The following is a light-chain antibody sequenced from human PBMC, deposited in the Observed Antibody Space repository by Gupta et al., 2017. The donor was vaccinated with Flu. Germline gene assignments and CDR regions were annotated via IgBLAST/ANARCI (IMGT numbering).Light chain of an antibody. Sequence: IVMQQSPATLSASRGEGATLCCRASRVVSSILAGYQLKPDQAPRRLIYGASTRATGIPARFSGSGAGTDFTLTISRLQSEEFAVYYRQKYNDWVAFGQGTKVEIK. V-gene: IGKV3-15*01. CDR1: RVVSSI. CDR3: QKYNDWVA. J-gene: IGKJ1*01. CDR2: GAS.